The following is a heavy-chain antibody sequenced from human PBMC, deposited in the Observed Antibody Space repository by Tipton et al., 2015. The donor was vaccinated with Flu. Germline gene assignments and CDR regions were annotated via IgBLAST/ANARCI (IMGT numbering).Heavy chain of an antibody. D-gene: IGHD4-11*01. CDR1: GDSIRNDYF. Sequence: LRLSCAVSGDSIRNDYFWGWIRQPPGKGLEWLGNIHRSGNTYYNSSLKSRVTISLDKSNNQFSLRLVSVTATDTAVYYCARRDYSNYVSEPKNWFDPWGQGILVTVSS. CDR3: ARRDYSNYVSEPKNWFDP. J-gene: IGHJ5*02. V-gene: IGHV4-38-2*01. CDR2: IHRSGNT.